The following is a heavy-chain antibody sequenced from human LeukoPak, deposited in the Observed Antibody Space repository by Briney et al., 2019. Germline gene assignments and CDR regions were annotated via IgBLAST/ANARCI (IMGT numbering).Heavy chain of an antibody. CDR3: ARVYIAGMTGHYSLDY. Sequence: GGSLRLSCAASGFMFRTYAMHWVRRAPGKGLEYVSGISSDGGTTNYANSVKGRFTISRDNSKNTLYLQVGSLRPEDMAVYYCARVYIAGMTGHYSLDYWGQGTLLTVSS. D-gene: IGHD3-9*01. V-gene: IGHV3-64*01. J-gene: IGHJ4*02. CDR1: GFMFRTYA. CDR2: ISSDGGTT.